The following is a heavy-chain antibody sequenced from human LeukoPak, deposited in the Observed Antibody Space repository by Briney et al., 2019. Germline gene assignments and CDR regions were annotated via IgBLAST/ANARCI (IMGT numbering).Heavy chain of an antibody. V-gene: IGHV3-7*01. CDR2: IKQDGSEK. Sequence: PGGSLRLSCAASGFTFSSYWMSWVRQAPGKGLEWVANIKQDGSEKYYVDSVKGRFTISRDNAKNSLYLQMNSLRAEDTAVYYCARDYGSGYYYYGMDVWGQGTTVTVSS. CDR1: GFTFSSYW. J-gene: IGHJ6*02. D-gene: IGHD3-10*01. CDR3: ARDYGSGYYYYGMDV.